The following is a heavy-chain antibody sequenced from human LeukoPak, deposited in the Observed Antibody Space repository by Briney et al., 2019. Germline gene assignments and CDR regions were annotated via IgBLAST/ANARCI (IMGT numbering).Heavy chain of an antibody. D-gene: IGHD3-22*01. Sequence: SETLSLTCTVSGGSISSNSYYWGWTRQPPGKGLEWIGSIYYSGSTYYNPSLKSRVTISVDTSKNQFSLKLSSVTAADTAVYYCARHPVITMIVVHWGQGTLVTVSS. CDR3: ARHPVITMIVVH. J-gene: IGHJ4*02. CDR1: GGSISSNSYY. V-gene: IGHV4-39*01. CDR2: IYYSGST.